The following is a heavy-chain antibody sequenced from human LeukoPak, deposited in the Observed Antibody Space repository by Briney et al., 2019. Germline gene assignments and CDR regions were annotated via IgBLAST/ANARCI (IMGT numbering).Heavy chain of an antibody. CDR1: GYTFTSYG. V-gene: IGHV1-18*01. CDR2: ISAYNGNT. Sequence: ASVKVSCKASGYTFTSYGISWVRQAPGQGLEWMGWISAYNGNTNYAQKLQGRVTMTTDTSTSTAYMELRSLRSDDTAVYYCARAHGGRWLQLGDFAFDIWDQGTMVTVSS. D-gene: IGHD5-24*01. CDR3: ARAHGGRWLQLGDFAFDI. J-gene: IGHJ3*02.